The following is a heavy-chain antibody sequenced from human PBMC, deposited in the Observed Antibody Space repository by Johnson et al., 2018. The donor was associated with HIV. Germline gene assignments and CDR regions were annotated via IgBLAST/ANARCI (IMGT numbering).Heavy chain of an antibody. J-gene: IGHJ3*02. Sequence: QVQLVESGGGVVQPGRSLRLSCVASGFTFSNYAMHWVRQVPGKGLEWVAIISFDGSNEYYADSVKGRFTISRDNFKNTLYLQMNSLRAEDTAVYYCAREGAWEVRPGAFDIWGQGTMVTVSS. D-gene: IGHD1-26*01. CDR1: GFTFSNYA. CDR2: ISFDGSNE. V-gene: IGHV3-30*14. CDR3: AREGAWEVRPGAFDI.